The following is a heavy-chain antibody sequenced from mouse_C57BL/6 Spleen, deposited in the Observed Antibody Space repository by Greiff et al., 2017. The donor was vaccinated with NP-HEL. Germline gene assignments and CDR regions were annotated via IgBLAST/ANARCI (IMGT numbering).Heavy chain of an antibody. Sequence: QVQLQQSGTELVKPGASVKLSCKASGYTFTSYSMHWVKPRPGQGLEWIGNINPSNGGTNYNEQFKSKATLTVDKSSSTAYMQLSSLTSEDSAVYYCARNYGSSFWFAYWGQGTLVTVSA. V-gene: IGHV1-53*01. J-gene: IGHJ3*01. CDR3: ARNYGSSFWFAY. CDR1: GYTFTSYS. CDR2: INPSNGGT. D-gene: IGHD1-1*01.